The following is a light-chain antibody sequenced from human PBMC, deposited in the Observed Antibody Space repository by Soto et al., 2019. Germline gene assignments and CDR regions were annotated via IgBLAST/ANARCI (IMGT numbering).Light chain of an antibody. Sequence: IQLTQSPSSLSASVGDRVTITCRASQGISSFLAWYQQKPGKAPKLLIYGASTLQSGVPSRFSGSGSGTDFKLTIGSLQPEDFATYYCQQLNSFPIPFGPGTKVDIK. J-gene: IGKJ3*01. CDR1: QGISSF. CDR3: QQLNSFPIP. CDR2: GAS. V-gene: IGKV1-9*01.